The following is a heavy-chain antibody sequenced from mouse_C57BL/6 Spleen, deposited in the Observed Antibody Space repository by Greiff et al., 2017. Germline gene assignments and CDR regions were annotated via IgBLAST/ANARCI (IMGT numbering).Heavy chain of an antibody. V-gene: IGHV1-55*01. J-gene: IGHJ4*01. CDR3: ARGVRRDAMDY. CDR2: IYPGSGST. Sequence: QVQLQQPGAELVKPGASVKMSCKASGYTFTSYWITWVKQRPGQGLEWIGDIYPGSGSTNYNEKFKSKATLTVDTSSSTAYMQLSSLTSEDSVVYYCARGVRRDAMDYWGQGTSVTVSS. CDR1: GYTFTSYW.